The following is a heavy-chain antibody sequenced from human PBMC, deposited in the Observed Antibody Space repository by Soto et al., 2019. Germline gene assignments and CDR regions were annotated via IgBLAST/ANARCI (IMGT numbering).Heavy chain of an antibody. Sequence: QVQLLESGPGLVKPSETLPLTCTVSGDSITGYYWTWIRQSPGKGLEWIGYIYYSGDTKYTPSLTSRVTISVHTTKNQFSLKLRSVTAADTAVYYCARTAGSFYYYGLDVWGQGTTVTVSS. V-gene: IGHV4-59*01. CDR1: GDSITGYY. CDR2: IYYSGDT. D-gene: IGHD1-1*01. J-gene: IGHJ6*02. CDR3: ARTAGSFYYYGLDV.